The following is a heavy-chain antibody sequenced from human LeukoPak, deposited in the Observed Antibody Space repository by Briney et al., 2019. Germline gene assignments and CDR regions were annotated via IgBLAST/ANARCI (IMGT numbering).Heavy chain of an antibody. J-gene: IGHJ4*02. V-gene: IGHV3-64*01. CDR3: ARVMTGSGSKYFDY. CDR2: ISSTGETS. Sequence: SLRLSCAASGFTFSSFPMHWVSQVPGEGLEYVSAISSTGETSYYTNSVKDRFTISRDNSKTTLYLQMGRLRAEDMAVYYCARVMTGSGSKYFDYWGQGTLVTVSS. CDR1: GFTFSSFP. D-gene: IGHD3-10*01.